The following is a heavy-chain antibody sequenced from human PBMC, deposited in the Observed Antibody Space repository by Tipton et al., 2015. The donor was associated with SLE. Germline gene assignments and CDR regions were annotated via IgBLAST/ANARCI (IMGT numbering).Heavy chain of an antibody. CDR3: AREEMATSFDY. CDR1: GGSISSGSYY. CDR2: IYYSGST. J-gene: IGHJ4*02. V-gene: IGHV4-61*09. D-gene: IGHD5-24*01. Sequence: TLSLTCTVSGGSISSGSYYWSWIRQPAGKGLEWIGYIYYSGSTNYNPSLKSRVTISVDTSKNQFSLKLSSVTAADTAVYYCAREEMATSFDYWGQGTLVTV.